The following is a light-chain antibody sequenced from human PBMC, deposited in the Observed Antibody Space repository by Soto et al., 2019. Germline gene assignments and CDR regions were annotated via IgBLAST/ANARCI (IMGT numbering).Light chain of an antibody. J-gene: IGKJ5*01. Sequence: DIQMTQSPSTLSASLGDRVTITCRASQSISSWLAWYQQKPGKAPKLLIYDASSLESGVPSRFRGSGSGTEFTLTISSLQPDDFEPYYCQQYNSYSRTFGQGTRLEIK. CDR3: QQYNSYSRT. CDR1: QSISSW. CDR2: DAS. V-gene: IGKV1-5*01.